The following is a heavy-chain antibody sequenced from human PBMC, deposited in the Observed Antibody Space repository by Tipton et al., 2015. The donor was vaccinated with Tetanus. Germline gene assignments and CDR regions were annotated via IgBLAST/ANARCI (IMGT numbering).Heavy chain of an antibody. CDR2: IFASGST. CDR3: ARRSYCTSTWCCDAFDL. Sequence: TLSLTCTVSGDSMTRYYWSWIRQPPGKGLEWISYIFASGSTNYNPALKSRVTISMDTSKNQISLNLTSVTAADTAVYFCARRSYCTSTWCCDAFDLWGPGTRVSVSS. D-gene: IGHD3-3*01. CDR1: GDSMTRYY. V-gene: IGHV4-59*07. J-gene: IGHJ3*01.